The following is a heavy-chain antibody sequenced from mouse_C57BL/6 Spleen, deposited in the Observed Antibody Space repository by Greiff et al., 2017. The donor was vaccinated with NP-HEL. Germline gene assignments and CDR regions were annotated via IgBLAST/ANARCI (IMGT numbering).Heavy chain of an antibody. CDR3: TREEPTGYFDV. V-gene: IGHV6-6*01. CDR2: IRNKANNHAT. J-gene: IGHJ1*03. CDR1: GFTFSDAW. Sequence: EVQLQESGGGLVQPGGSMKLSCAASGFTFSDAWMDWVRQSPEKGLEWVAEIRNKANNHATYYAESVKGRFTISRDDSKSSVYLQMNSLRAEDTGIYYCTREEPTGYFDVWGTGTTVTVSS.